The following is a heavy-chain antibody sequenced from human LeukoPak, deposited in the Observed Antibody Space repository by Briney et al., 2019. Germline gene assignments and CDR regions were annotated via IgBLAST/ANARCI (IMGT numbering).Heavy chain of an antibody. D-gene: IGHD5-24*01. CDR2: ISYDGSNK. V-gene: IGHV3-30*04. Sequence: PGGSLRLSCAASGFTFSSYAMHWVRQAPGKGLECVAVISYDGSNKYYADSVKGRFTISRDNSKNTLYLQMNSLRAEDTAVYYCAKDTVEMATIAAFDIWGQGTMVTVSS. CDR3: AKDTVEMATIAAFDI. J-gene: IGHJ3*02. CDR1: GFTFSSYA.